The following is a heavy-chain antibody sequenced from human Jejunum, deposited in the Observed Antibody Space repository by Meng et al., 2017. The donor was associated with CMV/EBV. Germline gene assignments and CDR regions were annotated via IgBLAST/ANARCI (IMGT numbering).Heavy chain of an antibody. CDR3: ARSPPGSGSYYKKYYYYGMDV. J-gene: IGHJ6*02. D-gene: IGHD3-10*01. CDR2: TRNKANSYTT. V-gene: IGHV3-72*01. Sequence: CVRPAPVKGLEWVGRTRNKANSYTTEYAASVKGRFTISRDESKNTLYLQMNSLKTEDTAVYYCARSPPGSGSYYKKYYYYGMDVWGQGTTVTVSS.